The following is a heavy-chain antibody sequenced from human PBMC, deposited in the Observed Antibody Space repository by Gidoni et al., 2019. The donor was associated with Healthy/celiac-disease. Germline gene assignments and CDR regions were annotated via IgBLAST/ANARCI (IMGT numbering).Heavy chain of an antibody. CDR2: INHSGST. CDR1: GGSFRGYY. Sequence: QVQLQQWGAGLLKPSETLSLTCAVYGGSFRGYYWSWIRQPPGKGLGWIGEINHSGSTNYNPSLKSRVTISVDTSKNQFSLKLSSVTAADTAVYYCARGRRVDIVVVPAAPDYYYGMDVWAKGPRSPSP. D-gene: IGHD2-2*03. J-gene: IGHJ6*02. V-gene: IGHV4-34*01. CDR3: ARGRRVDIVVVPAAPDYYYGMDV.